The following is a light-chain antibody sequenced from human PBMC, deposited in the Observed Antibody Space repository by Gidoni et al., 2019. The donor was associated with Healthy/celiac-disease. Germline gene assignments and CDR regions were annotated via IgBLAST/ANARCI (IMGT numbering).Light chain of an antibody. V-gene: IGKV3-11*01. CDR2: DAS. Sequence: ELVFTQSPATLSLSPGESATLSCRASQSVSSYLAWYQQKPVQAPRLLIYDASNRATGIPARFRGSGSGTDFTLTISSLEPEDFAVYYCQQSSNWPWTFGQGTKVEIK. CDR3: QQSSNWPWT. CDR1: QSVSSY. J-gene: IGKJ1*01.